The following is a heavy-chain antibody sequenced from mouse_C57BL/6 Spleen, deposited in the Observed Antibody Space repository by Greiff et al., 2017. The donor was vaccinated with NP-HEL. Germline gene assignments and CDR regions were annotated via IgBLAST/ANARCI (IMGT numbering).Heavy chain of an antibody. D-gene: IGHD2-4*01. V-gene: IGHV3-6*01. Sequence: EVKLQESGPGLVKPSQSLSLTCSVTGYSITSGYYWNWLRQFPGNKLEWMGYISYDGSNNYNPSLKNRISITRDTSKNQFFLKLNSVTTEDTATYYCARVYDDDGYAMDDWGQGTSVTVSS. CDR2: ISYDGSN. CDR1: GYSITSGYY. CDR3: ARVYDDDGYAMDD. J-gene: IGHJ4*01.